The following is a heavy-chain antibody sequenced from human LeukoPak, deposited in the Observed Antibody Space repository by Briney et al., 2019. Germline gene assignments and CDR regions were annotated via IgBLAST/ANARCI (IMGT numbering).Heavy chain of an antibody. V-gene: IGHV3-30-3*01. CDR2: ISYDGSNK. J-gene: IGHJ6*02. CDR3: ARDAGKDYYNYYGKDV. Sequence: WGTLRLSCAASGFSFSSYAMHWVRQPPGKGLEWVAVISYDGSNKYYADSVKGRFTISRDNSKNTLYLQMNSLRAEDTAVHYCARDAGKDYYNYYGKDVWGQGTTVTVSS. CDR1: GFSFSSYA. D-gene: IGHD3-10*01.